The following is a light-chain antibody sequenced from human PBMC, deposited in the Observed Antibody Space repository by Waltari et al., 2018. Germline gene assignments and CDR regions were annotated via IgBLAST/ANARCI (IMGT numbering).Light chain of an antibody. J-gene: IGLJ2*01. Sequence: SYELTQPPSVSVSPGQTARITCSGDGLAKQYAYWYKQKPGQATVVVIYKDRERPSGIPGRFAGDSSGTTVSLTSTGVQAEDEADYHCQSADSSGTVTFGGGTKLTVL. CDR1: GLAKQY. CDR3: QSADSSGTVT. V-gene: IGLV3-25*03. CDR2: KDR.